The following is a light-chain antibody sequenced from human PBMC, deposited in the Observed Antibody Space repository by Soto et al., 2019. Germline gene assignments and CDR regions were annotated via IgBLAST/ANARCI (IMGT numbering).Light chain of an antibody. CDR3: CSYTGSSTLYV. V-gene: IGLV2-14*01. CDR1: SSDIGGYNY. J-gene: IGLJ1*01. CDR2: EVS. Sequence: QSVLTQPASVSGSPGQSITISCTGTSSDIGGYNYVSWYQQHPGKVPKLMIFEVSNRPSGVSYRFSGSKSGNTASLTISGLQAEDEADYYCCSYTGSSTLYVFGTGTKVTVL.